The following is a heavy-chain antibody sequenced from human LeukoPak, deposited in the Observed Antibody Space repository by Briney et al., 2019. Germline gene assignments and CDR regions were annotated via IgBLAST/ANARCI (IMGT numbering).Heavy chain of an antibody. V-gene: IGHV1-8*01. J-gene: IGHJ4*02. CDR2: MNPNSGNT. Sequence: ASVKVSCKASGYTFTSYDINWVRQATGQGLEWMGWMNPNSGNTGYAQKFQGRVTITADKSTSTAYMELSSLRSEDTAVYYCARDNTAMVTPFDYWGQRTLVTVSS. CDR3: ARDNTAMVTPFDY. CDR1: GYTFTSYD. D-gene: IGHD5-18*01.